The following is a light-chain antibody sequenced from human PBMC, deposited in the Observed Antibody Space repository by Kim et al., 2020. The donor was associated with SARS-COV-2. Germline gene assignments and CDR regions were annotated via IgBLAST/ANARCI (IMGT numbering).Light chain of an antibody. CDR2: WAS. Sequence: ATINGKSSQPLVYRCNNENYLAWYQQKPGPPPMLLIPWASTRESGVPDRFRGSGSWTDFSLTISRLQAEGVAVYYCQQYYGTPITFGQGTRLEIK. CDR1: QPLVYRCNNENY. J-gene: IGKJ5*01. CDR3: QQYYGTPIT. V-gene: IGKV4-1*01.